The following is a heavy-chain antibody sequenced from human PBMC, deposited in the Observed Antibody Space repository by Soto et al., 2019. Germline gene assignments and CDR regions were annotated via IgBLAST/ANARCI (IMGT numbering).Heavy chain of an antibody. CDR1: GGTFSSYA. V-gene: IGHV1-69*01. J-gene: IGHJ4*02. Sequence: QVQLVQSGAEVKKPGSSVKVSCKASGGTFSSYAISWVRQAPGQGLEWMGGIIPIFGTANYAQKFQGRVTLTADESTSTAYMELSSLSSEDTAVYYCARDLTSGYYYDKYYFDYWGQRTLVTVSS. CDR3: ARDLTSGYYYDKYYFDY. D-gene: IGHD3-22*01. CDR2: IIPIFGTA.